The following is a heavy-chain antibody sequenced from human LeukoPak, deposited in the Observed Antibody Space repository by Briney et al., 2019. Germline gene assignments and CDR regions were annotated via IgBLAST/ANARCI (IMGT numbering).Heavy chain of an antibody. D-gene: IGHD2-2*01. CDR1: GFTFSSYA. CDR2: IKQDGSEK. V-gene: IGHV3-7*03. Sequence: GGSLRLSCAASGFTFSSYAMSWVRQAPGKGLEWVANIKQDGSEKYYVDSVKGRFTISRDNAKNSLYLQMNSLRAEDTAVYYCARYYCSSTSCYSAWFDPWGQGTLVTVSS. J-gene: IGHJ5*02. CDR3: ARYYCSSTSCYSAWFDP.